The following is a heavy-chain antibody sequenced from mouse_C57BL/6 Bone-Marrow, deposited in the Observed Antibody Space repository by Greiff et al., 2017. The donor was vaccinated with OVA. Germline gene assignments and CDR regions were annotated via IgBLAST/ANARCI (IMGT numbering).Heavy chain of an antibody. CDR3: ARLGYYSKGGYYAMDY. Sequence: QVQLQQPGAELVMPGASVKLSCKASGYTFTSYWMHWVKQRPGQGLEWIGEIDPSDSYTNYNQKFKGKSTLTVDKSSSTAYMQLSSLTSEDSAVYYCARLGYYSKGGYYAMDYWGQGTSVTVSS. CDR1: GYTFTSYW. J-gene: IGHJ4*01. CDR2: IDPSDSYT. V-gene: IGHV1-69*01. D-gene: IGHD2-12*01.